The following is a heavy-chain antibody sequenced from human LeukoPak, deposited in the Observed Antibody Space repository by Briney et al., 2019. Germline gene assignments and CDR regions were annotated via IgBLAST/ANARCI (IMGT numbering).Heavy chain of an antibody. J-gene: IGHJ5*01. D-gene: IGHD3-22*01. CDR1: GYTFTGYY. Sequence: SVKVSCKASGYTFTGYYTHWVRQAPGQGLEWMGGIIPIFGTANYAQKFQGRVTITADESTSTAYMELSSLRSEDTAVYYCARASGSGYYWRNWFDSWGQGTLVTVSS. V-gene: IGHV1-69*13. CDR2: IIPIFGTA. CDR3: ARASGSGYYWRNWFDS.